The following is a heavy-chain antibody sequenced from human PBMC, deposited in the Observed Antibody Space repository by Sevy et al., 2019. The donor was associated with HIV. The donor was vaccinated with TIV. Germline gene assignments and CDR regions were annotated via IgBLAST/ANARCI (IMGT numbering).Heavy chain of an antibody. D-gene: IGHD4-17*01. J-gene: IGHJ3*02. CDR1: GFTFSSYG. Sequence: GGSLRLSCAASGFTFSSYGMHWVRQAPGKGLEWVAVISYDGSNKYYADSVKGRFTISRDNSKNTLYLQMNSLRTEDTAVYSCAKPELEVHRLRGDAFDIWGQGTMVTVSS. CDR2: ISYDGSNK. V-gene: IGHV3-30*18. CDR3: AKPELEVHRLRGDAFDI.